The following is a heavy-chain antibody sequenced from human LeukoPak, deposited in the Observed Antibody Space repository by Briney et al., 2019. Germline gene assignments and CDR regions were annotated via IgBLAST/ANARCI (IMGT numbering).Heavy chain of an antibody. D-gene: IGHD2-2*01. CDR1: GYTFSGYY. J-gene: IGHJ5*02. CDR2: INPNSGGT. CDR3: ARATIGYCSSTSCYPRKYNWFDP. Sequence: ASVKVSCKASGYTFSGYYIHWVRQAPGHGLEWMGWINPNSGGTNYAQKFQGRVTMTRDTSISTAYMELSRLRSDDTAVYYCARATIGYCSSTSCYPRKYNWFDPWGQGTLVTVSS. V-gene: IGHV1-2*02.